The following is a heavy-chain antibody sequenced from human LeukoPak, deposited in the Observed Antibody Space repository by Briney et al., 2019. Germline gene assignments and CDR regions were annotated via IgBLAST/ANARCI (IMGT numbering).Heavy chain of an antibody. CDR3: TRDSYISNVYYGMDV. D-gene: IGHD1-26*01. J-gene: IGHJ6*02. Sequence: GGSLRLSCAASGLTFSSYWMHWVRQAPGKGLVWVSRINTDGSHTSYADSVKGRFTISRDDAKNTLYLQMNSLRAEDAAVYFCTRDSYISNVYYGMDVWGQGATVTVSS. V-gene: IGHV3-74*01. CDR1: GLTFSSYW. CDR2: INTDGSHT.